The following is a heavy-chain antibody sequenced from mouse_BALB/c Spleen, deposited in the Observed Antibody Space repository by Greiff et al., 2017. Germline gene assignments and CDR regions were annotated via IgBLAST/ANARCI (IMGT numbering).Heavy chain of an antibody. V-gene: IGHV3-2*02. D-gene: IGHD2-3*01. CDR2: ISYSGST. CDR1: GYSITSDYA. CDR3: ARYDGYLYYAMDY. Sequence: EVHLVESGPGLVKPSQSLSLTCTVTGYSITSDYAWNWIRQFPGNKLEWMGYISYSGSTSYNPSLKSRISITRDTSKNQFFLQLNSVTTEDTATYYCARYDGYLYYAMDYWGQGTSVTVSS. J-gene: IGHJ4*01.